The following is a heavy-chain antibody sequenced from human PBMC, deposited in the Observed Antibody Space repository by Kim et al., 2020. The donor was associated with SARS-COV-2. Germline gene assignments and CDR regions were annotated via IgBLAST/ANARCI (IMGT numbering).Heavy chain of an antibody. V-gene: IGHV3-7*03. J-gene: IGHJ4*02. CDR3: ARDRRNYYDHSCLTS. D-gene: IGHD3-16*01. Sequence: VGSVQSRFTISRDHSKNSLYLQMTDLRADDTAVYYCARDRRNYYDHSCLTSWGQGTLVTVSS.